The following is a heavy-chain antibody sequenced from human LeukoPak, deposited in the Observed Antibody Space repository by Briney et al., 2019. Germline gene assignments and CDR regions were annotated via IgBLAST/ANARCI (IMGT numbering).Heavy chain of an antibody. CDR1: GFTFSSYW. V-gene: IGHV3-74*01. Sequence: PGGSLRLSRAASGFTFSSYWMHWVRQAPGKGLVWVSRINSDGSSTSYADSVKGRFTISRDNAKKTLYLQMNSLRAEDTAVYYCSRGYSGGFDYWGQGTLVTVSS. D-gene: IGHD2-15*01. CDR3: SRGYSGGFDY. J-gene: IGHJ4*02. CDR2: INSDGSST.